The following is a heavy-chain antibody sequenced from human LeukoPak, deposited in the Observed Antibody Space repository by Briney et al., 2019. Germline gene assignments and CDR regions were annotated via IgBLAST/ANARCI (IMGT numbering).Heavy chain of an antibody. Sequence: AISXDGSSTYYANSGKGRFTISRHNSKNTLYLQMGSLRAEDMAVYYCARPYYDSSGYYYYYFDYWGQGTLVTVSS. V-gene: IGHV3-64*01. D-gene: IGHD3-22*01. CDR2: ISXDGSST. J-gene: IGHJ4*02. CDR3: ARPYYDSSGYYYYYFDY.